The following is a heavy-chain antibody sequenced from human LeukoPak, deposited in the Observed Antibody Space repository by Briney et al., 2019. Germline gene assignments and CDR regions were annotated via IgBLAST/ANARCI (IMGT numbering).Heavy chain of an antibody. CDR1: GFAFSSFS. CDR3: ARADIVVVPADPFDL. D-gene: IGHD2-15*01. CDR2: ISIGYNNI. J-gene: IGHJ4*02. V-gene: IGHV3-21*01. Sequence: PGESLRLSCVASGFAFSSFSMNWVRQAPGKGLEWVASISIGYNNIFYADSVKGRFTISRDNAQNSVYLQMNSPRSEDTAVYYCARADIVVVPADPFDLWGQGTLLTVSS.